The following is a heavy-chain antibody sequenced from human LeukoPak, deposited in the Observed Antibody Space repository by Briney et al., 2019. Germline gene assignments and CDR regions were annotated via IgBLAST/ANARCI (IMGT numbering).Heavy chain of an antibody. Sequence: GGSLRPSCAGSGLTFSSYAMSWVRQAPGQGLEWVSVISDSGDYTSYADSVRGRFTISRDNSRNTLYLQMISLRPEDTAVYYCAKDTSIGKYCTNGVCSPFDYWGQGTLVTVSS. CDR1: GLTFSSYA. CDR2: ISDSGDYT. V-gene: IGHV3-23*01. D-gene: IGHD2-8*01. CDR3: AKDTSIGKYCTNGVCSPFDY. J-gene: IGHJ4*02.